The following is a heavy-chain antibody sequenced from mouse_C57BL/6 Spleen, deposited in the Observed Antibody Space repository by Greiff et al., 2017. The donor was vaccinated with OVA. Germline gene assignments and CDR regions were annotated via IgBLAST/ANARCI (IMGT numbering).Heavy chain of an antibody. V-gene: IGHV1-15*01. CDR2: IDPETGGT. Sequence: QVQLQQSGAELVRPGASVTLSCKASGYTFTDYEMHWVKQTPVHGLEWIGAIDPETGGTAYNQKFKGKAILTADKSSSTAYMELRSLTSEDSAVYYCTREDYYVSRDFDVWGTGTTVTVSS. CDR1: GYTFTDYE. J-gene: IGHJ1*03. CDR3: TREDYYVSRDFDV. D-gene: IGHD1-1*01.